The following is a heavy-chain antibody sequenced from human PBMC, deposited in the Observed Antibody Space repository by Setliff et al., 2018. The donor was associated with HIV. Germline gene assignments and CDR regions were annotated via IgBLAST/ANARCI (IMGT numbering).Heavy chain of an antibody. CDR2: MNPNSGNT. V-gene: IGHV1-8*02. D-gene: IGHD3-3*01. Sequence: GASVKVSCKASGYTFTSYDINWVRQATGQGLEWMGWMNPNSGNTGYAQKFQGRVTMTRNTSISTAYMELRSLRSDDTAVYYCAREGVGGGYNFWSGYYADYYYGMDVWGQGTTVTVSS. CDR3: AREGVGGGYNFWSGYYADYYYGMDV. J-gene: IGHJ6*02. CDR1: GYTFTSYD.